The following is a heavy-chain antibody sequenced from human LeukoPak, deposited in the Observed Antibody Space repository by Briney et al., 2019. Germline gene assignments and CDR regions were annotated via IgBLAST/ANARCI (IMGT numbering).Heavy chain of an antibody. CDR3: ARTGTSSSWYGGLLYNWFDP. D-gene: IGHD6-13*01. CDR1: GYTFTGYY. V-gene: IGHV1-18*04. CDR2: ISAYNGNT. J-gene: IGHJ5*02. Sequence: AASVKVSCKASGYTFTGYYMHWVRQAPGQGLEWMGWISAYNGNTNYAQKLQGRVTMTTDTSTSTAYMELRSLRSDDTAVYYCARTGTSSSWYGGLLYNWFDPWGQGTLVTVSS.